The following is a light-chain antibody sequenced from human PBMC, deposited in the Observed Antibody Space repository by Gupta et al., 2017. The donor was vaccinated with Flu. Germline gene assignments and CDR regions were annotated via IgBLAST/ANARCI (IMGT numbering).Light chain of an antibody. Sequence: DIQMTQSPSSLSASVGDRVTITSRSSQSISSYLNWYQQKPGKAPKLLIYAASSVQSGVPSRFSGSGSGTDFTLTISRLQPEDFATYYCQQSNSTPYSFGQGTKLEIK. CDR1: QSISSY. CDR2: AAS. CDR3: QQSNSTPYS. J-gene: IGKJ2*03. V-gene: IGKV1-39*01.